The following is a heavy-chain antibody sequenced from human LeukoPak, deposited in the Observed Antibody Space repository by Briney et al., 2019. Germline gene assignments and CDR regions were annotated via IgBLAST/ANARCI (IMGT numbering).Heavy chain of an antibody. V-gene: IGHV4-39*01. CDR1: GGSIRGSSYS. Sequence: PSETLSLTCTFSGGSIRGSSYSWGWIRQPPGKGLEWIGHIYASGSTNYSPSLKSRVTISVDTSKNRFSLKLNSVTAADTAVYFCALNFDYWGQGTLVTVSS. CDR2: IYASGST. CDR3: ALNFDY. J-gene: IGHJ4*02.